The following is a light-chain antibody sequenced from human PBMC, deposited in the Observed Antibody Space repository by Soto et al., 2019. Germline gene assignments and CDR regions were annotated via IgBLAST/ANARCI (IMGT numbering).Light chain of an antibody. CDR1: SSDIGRYNY. Sequence: QSVLTQPASVSGSPGQSITISCTGTSSDIGRYNYVSWYQQHPGRAPRLMIYEVHNRPSGVSNRFSGSKSGNTASLTISGLQAEDEADYYCCSYAGSFHVVFGGGTKLTVL. CDR3: CSYAGSFHVV. J-gene: IGLJ2*01. V-gene: IGLV2-14*01. CDR2: EVH.